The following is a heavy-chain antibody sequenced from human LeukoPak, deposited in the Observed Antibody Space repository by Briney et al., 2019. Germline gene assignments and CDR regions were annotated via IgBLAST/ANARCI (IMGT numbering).Heavy chain of an antibody. V-gene: IGHV4-39*01. D-gene: IGHD3-3*01. J-gene: IGHJ4*02. CDR3: AIYAYDFWSGYRDY. CDR1: GGSISSSSYY. Sequence: SETLSLTCTVSGGSISSSSYYWGWIRQPPGKGLEWIGSIYYSGSTYYNPSLKSRVTISVDTSKNQFSLKLSSVTAADTAVYYCAIYAYDFWSGYRDYWGQGTLVTVSS. CDR2: IYYSGST.